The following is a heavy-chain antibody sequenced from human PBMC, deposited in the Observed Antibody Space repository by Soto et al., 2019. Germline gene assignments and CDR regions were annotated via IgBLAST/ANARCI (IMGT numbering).Heavy chain of an antibody. D-gene: IGHD6-13*01. CDR1: GFTFSSYA. CDR2: ISGSGGST. V-gene: IGHV3-23*01. Sequence: EVQLLESGGGLVQPGGSLRVSCAASGFTFSSYALSWVRLAPGKGLEWVSTISGSGGSTYYADSVKGRFTISRDNSKNTLYLQMNSLSAEDTAVYYCAKEAAAGLYYFDYWGQGTLVTVSS. CDR3: AKEAAAGLYYFDY. J-gene: IGHJ4*02.